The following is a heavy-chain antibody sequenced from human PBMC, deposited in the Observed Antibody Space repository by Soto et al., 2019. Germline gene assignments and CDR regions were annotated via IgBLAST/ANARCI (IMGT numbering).Heavy chain of an antibody. Sequence: XATLCLTSAVSGGSFSSNNWWACVRQPPGQGLEWIGEIYRTGSTNYNPSLKSRVTISLDKSENQFSLKVTSLTAADTAVYYCASRDPGTSVDYWGQGTLVTVSS. CDR1: GGSFSSNNW. J-gene: IGHJ4*02. D-gene: IGHD1-7*01. V-gene: IGHV4-4*02. CDR2: IYRTGST. CDR3: ASRDPGTSVDY.